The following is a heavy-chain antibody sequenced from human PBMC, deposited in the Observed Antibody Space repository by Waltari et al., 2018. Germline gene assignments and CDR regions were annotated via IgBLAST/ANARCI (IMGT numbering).Heavy chain of an antibody. J-gene: IGHJ4*02. Sequence: QVQLVQSGAEVKKPGSSVKVSCKASGGTFSSYAISWVRQAPGKGLEWMGGIIPIFGTANYAQKFQGRVTITADESTSTAYMELSSLRSEDTAVYYCARAPYYYDSSGYYYFDYWGQGTLVTVSS. D-gene: IGHD3-22*01. CDR3: ARAPYYYDSSGYYYFDY. V-gene: IGHV1-69*12. CDR1: GGTFSSYA. CDR2: IIPIFGTA.